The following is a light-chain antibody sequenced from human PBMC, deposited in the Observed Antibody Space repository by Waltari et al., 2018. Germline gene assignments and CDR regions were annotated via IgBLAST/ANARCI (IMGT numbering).Light chain of an antibody. V-gene: IGLV2-23*02. CDR1: SSDIGRYDI. CDR3: CSYAGNYVWV. CDR2: DVS. J-gene: IGLJ3*02. Sequence: QSALTQPAAVSGSPGQSVTISCTGASSDIGRYDIVSWYQQHPGNAPKLVISDVSKRPSGVTDRFAGSKSGDTASLTISGLQFEDAADYYCCSYAGNYVWVFGGGTRLTVL.